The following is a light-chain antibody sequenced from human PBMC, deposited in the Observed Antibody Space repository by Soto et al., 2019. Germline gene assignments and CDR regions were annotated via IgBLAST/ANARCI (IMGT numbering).Light chain of an antibody. Sequence: DIQMTQSPASLSASVGDRVTITCRASQSVRDYLNRYQHKPGMAPQLLIYAASNLHSGVPSRFSGSGSGTDFTLTITSLQPEDFATYYCQQTFGIFPWTFGQGTKVDIK. CDR3: QQTFGIFPWT. CDR1: QSVRDY. V-gene: IGKV1-39*01. J-gene: IGKJ1*01. CDR2: AAS.